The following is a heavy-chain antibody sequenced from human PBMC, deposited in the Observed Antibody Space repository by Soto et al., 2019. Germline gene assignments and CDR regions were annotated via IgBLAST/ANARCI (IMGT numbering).Heavy chain of an antibody. J-gene: IGHJ4*02. Sequence: GGSLRLSCAASGFTFSSYAMHWVRQAPGKGLEWVAVISYDGSNKYYADSVKGRFTISRDNSKNTLYLQMNSLRAEDTAVYYCARDSYDSSGYPSLWGQGTLVTVSS. CDR2: ISYDGSNK. V-gene: IGHV3-30-3*01. CDR1: GFTFSSYA. D-gene: IGHD3-22*01. CDR3: ARDSYDSSGYPSL.